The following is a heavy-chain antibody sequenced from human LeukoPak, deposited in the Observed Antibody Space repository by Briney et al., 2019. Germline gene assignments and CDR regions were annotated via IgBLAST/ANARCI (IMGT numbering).Heavy chain of an antibody. CDR3: ARGLNPHGVSSHLYRYYYYVDV. CDR2: INHSGST. CDR1: GGSFSGYY. V-gene: IGHV4-34*01. J-gene: IGHJ6*03. Sequence: PSETLSLTCAVYGGSFSGYYWSWIRQPPGKGLEWIGEINHSGSTNYNPSLKSRVTISVDTSKNQFSLKLSSVTAADTAVYYCARGLNPHGVSSHLYRYYYYVDVWGKGTTVTVSS. D-gene: IGHD2-2*01.